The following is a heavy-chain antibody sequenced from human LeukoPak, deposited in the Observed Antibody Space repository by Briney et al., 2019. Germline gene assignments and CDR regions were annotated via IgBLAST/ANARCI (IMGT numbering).Heavy chain of an antibody. CDR1: GGSISSYY. CDR3: ARATSGFRQYDY. J-gene: IGHJ4*02. D-gene: IGHD4-11*01. V-gene: IGHV4-59*01. Sequence: SETLSLTCTVSGGSISSYYWSWIRQPPGKGLEWIGYIYYSGSTNYNPSLKSRVTISVDTSKNQFSLKLSSVTAADTAVYYCARATSGFRQYDYWGQGTLVTVSS. CDR2: IYYSGST.